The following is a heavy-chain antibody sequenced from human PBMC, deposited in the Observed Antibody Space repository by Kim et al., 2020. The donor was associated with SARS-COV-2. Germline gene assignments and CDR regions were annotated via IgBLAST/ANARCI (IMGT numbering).Heavy chain of an antibody. CDR2: IDDSGNT. J-gene: IGHJ3*02. CDR1: GGSLSGYF. CDR3: ARIRDTWRPLDAFDI. Sequence: SETLSLSCAVYGGSLSGYFWSWIRQSPGKGLEWIAEIDDSGNTNYNPSLKSRVTISLDTSKNQFSLQLNSVTAADTAVFFCARIRDTWRPLDAFDIWGQG. V-gene: IGHV4-34*01. D-gene: IGHD3-3*01.